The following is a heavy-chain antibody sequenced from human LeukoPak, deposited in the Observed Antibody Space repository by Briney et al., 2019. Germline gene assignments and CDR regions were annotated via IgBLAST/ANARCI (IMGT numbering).Heavy chain of an antibody. Sequence: GGCLRPACAAAGLTFSSYAMRSVRHAAGNGMGWVSAISGGGGSTYSADSVKGRLTISRDNSKNTLYLQMNSLRAEDTAVYYCAKEVGPPVVPATFDYWGQGTLVTVSS. CDR2: ISGGGGST. D-gene: IGHD2-2*01. CDR1: GLTFSSYA. V-gene: IGHV3-23*01. J-gene: IGHJ4*02. CDR3: AKEVGPPVVPATFDY.